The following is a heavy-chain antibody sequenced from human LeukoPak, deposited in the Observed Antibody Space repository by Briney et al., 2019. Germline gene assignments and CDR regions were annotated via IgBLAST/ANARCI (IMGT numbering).Heavy chain of an antibody. Sequence: PSETLSLTCTVSGGSISSGSYYWSWIRQPAGKGLEWIGRIYTSGSTNYNPSLKSRVTISVDTSKNQFSLKLSSATAADTAVYYCARDYYDSSGYFDAFDIWGQGTMVTVSS. D-gene: IGHD3-22*01. CDR3: ARDYYDSSGYFDAFDI. CDR2: IYTSGST. J-gene: IGHJ3*02. CDR1: GGSISSGSYY. V-gene: IGHV4-61*02.